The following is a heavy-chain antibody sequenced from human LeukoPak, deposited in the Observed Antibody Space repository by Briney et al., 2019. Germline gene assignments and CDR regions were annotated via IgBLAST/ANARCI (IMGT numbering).Heavy chain of an antibody. CDR3: ARLWFGELSYFEY. Sequence: PSETLSLTCTVPGGSISSYYWSWIRQPPGKGLEWIGYIYYSGSTNYNPSLKSRVTISVDTSKNQFSLKLSSVTAADTAVYYCARLWFGELSYFEYWGQGTLVTVSS. CDR2: IYYSGST. V-gene: IGHV4-59*08. CDR1: GGSISSYY. J-gene: IGHJ4*02. D-gene: IGHD3-10*01.